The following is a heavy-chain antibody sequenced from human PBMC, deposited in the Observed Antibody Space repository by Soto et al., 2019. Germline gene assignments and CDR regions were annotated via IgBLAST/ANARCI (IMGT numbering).Heavy chain of an antibody. Sequence: PGGSLRLSCAASGFTFSSYGMHGGRQAPGKGLEWVAVISYDGSNKYYADSVKGRFTISRDNSKNTLYLQMNSLRAEDTAVYYCAKVRYYYGSGSQNYYGMDVWGQGTTVTVSS. D-gene: IGHD3-10*01. V-gene: IGHV3-30*18. J-gene: IGHJ6*02. CDR3: AKVRYYYGSGSQNYYGMDV. CDR1: GFTFSSYG. CDR2: ISYDGSNK.